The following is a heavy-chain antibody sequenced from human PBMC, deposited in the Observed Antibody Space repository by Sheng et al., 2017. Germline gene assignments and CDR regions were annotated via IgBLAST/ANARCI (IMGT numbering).Heavy chain of an antibody. CDR1: GFSFSDSY. V-gene: IGHV3-11*04. D-gene: IGHD4-17*01. CDR2: ISSSGSTI. Sequence: QVQLVESGGGVVQPGRSLRLSCSVSGFSFSDSYMSWIRQAPGKGLEWISYISSSGSTIYYADSVKGRFTISRDNAKKSLFLQMNSLRAEDTAVYYCATDATAFDYWGQGTLVTVSS. CDR3: ATDATAFDY. J-gene: IGHJ4*02.